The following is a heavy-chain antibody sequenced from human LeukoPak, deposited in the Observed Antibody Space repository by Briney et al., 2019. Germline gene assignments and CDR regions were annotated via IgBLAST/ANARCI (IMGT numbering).Heavy chain of an antibody. V-gene: IGHV4-59*01. CDR3: ARFAYCGGHCWYYFDY. CDR2: IYSSGST. CDR1: GGSISNYY. D-gene: IGHD2-21*02. Sequence: SETLSLTCTVSGGSISNYYWSWIRQPPGKGLEWIGYIYSSGSTNYNPSLKSRVTMSVDTSKNQFSLKLSSVTAADTAVYYCARFAYCGGHCWYYFDYWGQGSLVTVSS. J-gene: IGHJ4*02.